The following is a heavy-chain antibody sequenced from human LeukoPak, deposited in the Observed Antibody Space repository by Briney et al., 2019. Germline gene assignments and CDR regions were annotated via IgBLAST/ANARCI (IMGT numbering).Heavy chain of an antibody. CDR2: ITTSGSTI. Sequence: PGGSLRLSCAASGFTFSSYEMNWVRQAPGKGLEWVSYITTSGSTIYYADSVKGRFTISRDNSKNTLYLQMNSLRAEDTAVYYCARDREGYSYGSGYFDYWGQGTLVTVSS. J-gene: IGHJ4*02. CDR3: ARDREGYSYGSGYFDY. D-gene: IGHD5-18*01. CDR1: GFTFSSYE. V-gene: IGHV3-48*03.